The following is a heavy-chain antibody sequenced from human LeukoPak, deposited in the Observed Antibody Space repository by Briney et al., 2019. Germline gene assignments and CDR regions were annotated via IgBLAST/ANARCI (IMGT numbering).Heavy chain of an antibody. CDR1: GFNFNTYS. V-gene: IGHV3-48*04. CDR3: AREPFWSGYYSNLHFDY. Sequence: GGSLRLSCAVAGFNFNTYSMNWVRQAPGKGLEWISYISYSSNTIFYADSVKGRFTISRDNAKNSLYLQMNSLRAEDTAVYYCAREPFWSGYYSNLHFDYWGQGTLVTVSS. CDR2: ISYSSNTI. D-gene: IGHD3-3*01. J-gene: IGHJ4*02.